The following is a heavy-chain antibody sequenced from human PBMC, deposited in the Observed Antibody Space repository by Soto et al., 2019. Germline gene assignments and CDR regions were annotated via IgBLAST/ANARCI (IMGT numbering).Heavy chain of an antibody. D-gene: IGHD6-13*01. V-gene: IGHV5-51*01. J-gene: IGHJ6*02. Sequence: PGESLKISCKGSGYSFTIYWIGWVRQMPGKGLEWMGIIYPGDSDTRYSPSFQGQVTISADKSISTAYLQWSSLKASDTAMYYCARHXGDSSSWYADYYYGMDVWGQGTTVTVSS. CDR1: GYSFTIYW. CDR3: ARHXGDSSSWYADYYYGMDV. CDR2: IYPGDSDT.